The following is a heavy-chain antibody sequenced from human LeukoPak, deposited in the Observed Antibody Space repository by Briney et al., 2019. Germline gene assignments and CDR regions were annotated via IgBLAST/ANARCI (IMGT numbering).Heavy chain of an antibody. CDR2: INHSGST. V-gene: IGHV4-34*01. Sequence: SETLSLTCTVSGGSFSGYYWSWIRQPPGKGLEWIGEINHSGSTNYNPSLKSRVTISVDTSKNQFSLKLSSVTAADTAVYYCARGRYYYGSGSYNDYWGQGTLVTVSS. CDR3: ARGRYYYGSGSYNDY. CDR1: GGSFSGYY. J-gene: IGHJ4*02. D-gene: IGHD3-10*01.